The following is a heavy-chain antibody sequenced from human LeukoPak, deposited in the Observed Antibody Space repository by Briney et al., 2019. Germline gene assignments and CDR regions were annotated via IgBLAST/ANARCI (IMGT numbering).Heavy chain of an antibody. V-gene: IGHV3-23*01. CDR1: GFIFSNYV. D-gene: IGHD3-22*01. Sequence: GGSLRLSCAASGFIFSNYVMSWVRRAPGKGLEWVSGIGASGGTTYYVDSVKGRFTISRDNANNTLSLQMNSLRPEDTGVYYCARAPSEIGGYYPEYFRHWGQGTLVTVSS. J-gene: IGHJ1*01. CDR2: IGASGGTT. CDR3: ARAPSEIGGYYPEYFRH.